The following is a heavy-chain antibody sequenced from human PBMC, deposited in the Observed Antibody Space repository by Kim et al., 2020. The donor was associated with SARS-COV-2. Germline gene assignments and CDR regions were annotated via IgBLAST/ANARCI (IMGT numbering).Heavy chain of an antibody. J-gene: IGHJ4*02. CDR2: INTNTGNP. V-gene: IGHV7-4-1*02. CDR1: GYTFTSYA. D-gene: IGHD5-18*01. CDR3: ARVPTNTAMGRRPFDY. Sequence: ASVKVSCKASGYTFTSYAMNWVRQAPGQGLEWMGWINTNTGNPTYAQGFTGRFVFSLDTSVSTAYLQISSLKAEDTAVYYCARVPTNTAMGRRPFDYWGQGTLVTVSS.